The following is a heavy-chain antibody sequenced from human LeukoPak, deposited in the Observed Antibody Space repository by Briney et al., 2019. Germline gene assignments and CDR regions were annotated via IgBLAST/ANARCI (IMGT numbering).Heavy chain of an antibody. J-gene: IGHJ4*02. Sequence: GGSLRLSCAASGFNIRNHAMHWVRQALGKGLEWVTFISNDGNNKDYIDSVRGRFTISRDNSKNTLYLQMNSLKPEDTAVYYCAKDESWDIVMALDYWGQGTLVTVSS. CDR2: ISNDGNNK. V-gene: IGHV3-30*18. CDR3: AKDESWDIVMALDY. CDR1: GFNIRNHA. D-gene: IGHD5-12*01.